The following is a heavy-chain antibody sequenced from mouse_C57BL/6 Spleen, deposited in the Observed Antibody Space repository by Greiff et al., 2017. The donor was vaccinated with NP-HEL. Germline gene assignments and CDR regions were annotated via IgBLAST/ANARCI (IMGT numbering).Heavy chain of an antibody. CDR2: IDPSDSYT. D-gene: IGHD1-1*01. CDR1: GYTFTSYW. V-gene: IGHV1-50*01. Sequence: VQLQQPGAELVKPGASVKLSCKASGYTFTSYWMQWVKQRPGQGLEWIGEIDPSDSYTNYNQKFKGKATLTVDTSSSTAYMQLSSLTSEDSAVYYCARRDYYGSSYGMAYWGQGTLVTVSA. CDR3: ARRDYYGSSYGMAY. J-gene: IGHJ3*01.